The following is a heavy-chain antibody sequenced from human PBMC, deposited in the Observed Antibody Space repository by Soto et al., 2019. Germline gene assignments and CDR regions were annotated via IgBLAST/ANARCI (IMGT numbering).Heavy chain of an antibody. D-gene: IGHD1-26*01. Sequence: PDESLSLWCRASECPLSTYNMNWVRQAPGKGLEWISYISSSGATLYYADSVKGRFTISRDNAKNSLNLQMNSLRDEDTAVYYCARSGRYRLDYWGQRILVIVSS. CDR2: ISSSGATL. CDR1: ECPLSTYN. CDR3: ARSGRYRLDY. V-gene: IGHV3-48*02. J-gene: IGHJ4*02.